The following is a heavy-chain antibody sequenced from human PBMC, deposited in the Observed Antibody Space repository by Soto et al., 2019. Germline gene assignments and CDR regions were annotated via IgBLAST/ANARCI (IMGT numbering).Heavy chain of an antibody. Sequence: GSVXVSFKASLYTFTYHFLHLLRQAPGQGPECVGGINPDSVGTIYAQKFRGRVTLTRDTSINTAYMELSGLRSDDTAVYYCARDAAPRRGSSGERCPVVNWSESWGQGTLV. CDR1: LYTFTYHF. D-gene: IGHD2-15*01. CDR3: ARDAAPRRGSSGERCPVVNWSES. J-gene: IGHJ5*01. CDR2: INPDSVGT. V-gene: IGHV1-2*02.